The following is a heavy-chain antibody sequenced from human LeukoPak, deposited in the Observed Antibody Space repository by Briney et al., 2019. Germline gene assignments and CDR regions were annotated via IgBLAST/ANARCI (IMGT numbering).Heavy chain of an antibody. Sequence: GASVTLSCTASGYTFTSYFLHWVRQAPGQGLEWMGMVNPSGGSTSYAQKLQGRVTMTRDTSTTTVYMELSSLRSDDTAVFYCARRHKHYYQIDYWGQGTLVTVSS. CDR3: ARRHKHYYQIDY. D-gene: IGHD1-26*01. V-gene: IGHV1-46*01. CDR1: GYTFTSYF. CDR2: VNPSGGST. J-gene: IGHJ4*02.